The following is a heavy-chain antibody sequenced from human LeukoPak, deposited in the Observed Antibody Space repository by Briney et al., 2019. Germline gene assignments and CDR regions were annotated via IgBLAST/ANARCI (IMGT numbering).Heavy chain of an antibody. V-gene: IGHV1-2*02. D-gene: IGHD6-19*01. J-gene: IGHJ6*03. CDR2: INPNSGGT. CDR1: GYTFTGYY. CDR3: AAAPYTSGWYVDGRSRRRYYYYMDV. Sequence: ASVKVSCKASGYTFTGYYMHWVRQAPGQGLEWMGWINPNSGGTNYAQKFQGRVTMTRDTSISTAYMELNSLRVEDTAVYYCAAAPYTSGWYVDGRSRRRYYYYMDVWGKGTTVTVSS.